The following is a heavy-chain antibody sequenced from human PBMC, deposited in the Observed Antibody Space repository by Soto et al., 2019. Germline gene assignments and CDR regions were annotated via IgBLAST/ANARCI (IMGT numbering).Heavy chain of an antibody. D-gene: IGHD3-16*01. Sequence: QITLKESGPTLVKPTQTLTLTCIFSGFSFSADGVGVGWIRQPPGKALEWLALIYWDDDTRYRPSLKSRLTIPQDSSKHLVVLTMTSMDPLDTATYYCAHAFGGTSWPNDAFDVWGQGTVVTVSS. V-gene: IGHV2-5*02. J-gene: IGHJ3*01. CDR3: AHAFGGTSWPNDAFDV. CDR2: IYWDDDT. CDR1: GFSFSADGVG.